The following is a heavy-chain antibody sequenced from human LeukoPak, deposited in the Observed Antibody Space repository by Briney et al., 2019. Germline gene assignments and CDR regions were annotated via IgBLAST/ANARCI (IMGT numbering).Heavy chain of an antibody. CDR1: GFTVSSNY. CDR3: ARVVLGYRYGFHY. CDR2: IFSGGTT. D-gene: IGHD5-18*01. Sequence: GGSLRLSCAASGFTVSSNYMSWVRQAPGKGLEWVSVIFSGGTTYYADSVKGRFTISRHNPQNTLYLQMNSLRGEHTAGYYCARVVLGYRYGFHYWRQGTLV. V-gene: IGHV3-53*04. J-gene: IGHJ4*02.